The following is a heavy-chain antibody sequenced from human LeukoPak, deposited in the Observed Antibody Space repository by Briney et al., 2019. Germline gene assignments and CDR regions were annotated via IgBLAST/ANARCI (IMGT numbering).Heavy chain of an antibody. V-gene: IGHV3-48*03. D-gene: IGHD2-8*01. J-gene: IGHJ4*02. CDR2: ISSSGSTI. Sequence: GGSLRLSCAASGFTFGSYEMNWVRQAPGKGLEWVSYISSSGSTIYYADSVKGRFTISRDNAKNSLYLQMNSLRAEDTAVYYCASLYSDPLDYWGQGTLVTVSS. CDR3: ASLYSDPLDY. CDR1: GFTFGSYE.